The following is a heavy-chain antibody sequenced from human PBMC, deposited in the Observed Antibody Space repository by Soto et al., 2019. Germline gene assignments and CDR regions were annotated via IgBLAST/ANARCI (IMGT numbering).Heavy chain of an antibody. Sequence: GESPNISCKGSGYSFTSYWIGWVRQMPGKGLEWMGIIYPGDSDTRYSPSFQGKVTISADKSISTAYLQWSSLKASDTAMYYCARWLIQHDQNWFDPWGQGTLVTVSS. CDR1: GYSFTSYW. J-gene: IGHJ5*02. CDR3: ARWLIQHDQNWFDP. V-gene: IGHV5-51*01. CDR2: IYPGDSDT. D-gene: IGHD5-18*01.